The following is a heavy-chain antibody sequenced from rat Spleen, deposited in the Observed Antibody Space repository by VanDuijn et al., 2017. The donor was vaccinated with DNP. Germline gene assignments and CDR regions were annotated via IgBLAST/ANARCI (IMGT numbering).Heavy chain of an antibody. Sequence: EVQLVESGGGLVQPGRSLKLSCVASGFTFSDYNMAWVRQAPKKGLEWVATISYDGTRTYYRASVKGRFTISRDYAKPTLYLQMDSLRSEDTATYYCTRYYDSFDYWGPGTMVTVSS. J-gene: IGHJ1*01. CDR3: TRYYDSFDY. CDR1: GFTFSDYN. CDR2: ISYDGTRT. V-gene: IGHV5-7*01. D-gene: IGHD1-6*01.